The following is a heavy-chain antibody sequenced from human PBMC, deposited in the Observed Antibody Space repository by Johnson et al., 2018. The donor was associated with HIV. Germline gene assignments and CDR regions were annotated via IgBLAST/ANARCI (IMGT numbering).Heavy chain of an antibody. Sequence: QVQLVESGGGLVKPGGSLRLSCAASGFTFSDYYMSWIRQAPGKGLEWVSYIRSSGSTIYYADSVTARFTISRDNAKNSMYLQLNSLRAEDTAVYYCAKDNPGVSHAFDIWGQGTMVTVSS. CDR2: IRSSGSTI. CDR1: GFTFSDYY. V-gene: IGHV3-11*04. J-gene: IGHJ3*02. CDR3: AKDNPGVSHAFDI. D-gene: IGHD1-14*01.